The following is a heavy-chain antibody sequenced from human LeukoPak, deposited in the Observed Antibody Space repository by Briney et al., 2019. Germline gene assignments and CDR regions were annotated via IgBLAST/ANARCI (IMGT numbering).Heavy chain of an antibody. CDR1: GVIVSSNY. D-gene: IGHD5-12*01. V-gene: IGHV3-66*01. CDR3: ARVQGHALPTNALDF. Sequence: GGSLRLSCEVSGVIVSSNYLSWVRQPPGKGLEWVSVLYSGGSTFYADSVKGRFIISRDNSKNTVFLQMNSLRAEDTAVYYCARVQGHALPTNALDFWGQGTMVTVSS. CDR2: LYSGGST. J-gene: IGHJ3*01.